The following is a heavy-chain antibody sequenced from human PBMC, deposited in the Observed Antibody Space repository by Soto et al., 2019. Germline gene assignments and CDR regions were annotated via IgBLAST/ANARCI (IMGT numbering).Heavy chain of an antibody. J-gene: IGHJ6*02. Sequence: GESLKISCKGSGYSFTSYWIGWVRQMPGKGLEWMGIIYPGDSDTRYSPSFQGQVTISADKSISTAYLQWSSLKASDTAMYYCARGGQLARYYYYYYGMDVWGQGTTVTVSS. CDR3: ARGGQLARYYYYYYGMDV. CDR1: GYSFTSYW. CDR2: IYPGDSDT. V-gene: IGHV5-51*01. D-gene: IGHD6-6*01.